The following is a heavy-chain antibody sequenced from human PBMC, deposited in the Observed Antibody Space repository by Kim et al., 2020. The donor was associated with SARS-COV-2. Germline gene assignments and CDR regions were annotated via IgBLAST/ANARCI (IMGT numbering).Heavy chain of an antibody. Sequence: GGSLRLSCAASGFTFSSYAMSWVRQAPGKGLEWVSAISGSGGSTYYADSVKGRFTISRDNSKNTLYLQMNSLRAEDTAVYYCAKDSPHTGYSSGWYAGPLGINDYYYGMDVWGQGTTVTVSS. D-gene: IGHD6-19*01. V-gene: IGHV3-23*01. CDR3: AKDSPHTGYSSGWYAGPLGINDYYYGMDV. CDR1: GFTFSSYA. J-gene: IGHJ6*02. CDR2: ISGSGGST.